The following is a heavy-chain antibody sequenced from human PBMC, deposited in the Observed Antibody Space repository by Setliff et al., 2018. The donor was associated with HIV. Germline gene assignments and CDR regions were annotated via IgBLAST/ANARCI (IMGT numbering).Heavy chain of an antibody. J-gene: IGHJ1*01. CDR2: ISAYNGNR. CDR1: GYTFNSYA. CDR3: ASHPPWLDRAEYFQH. V-gene: IGHV1-18*01. Sequence: GASVKVSCKTSGYTFNSYAISWVRQAPGQGLEWMGWISAYNGNRNYAKNFQGRVNVTKDSSKSIAYMELRNLRSDDTAVYYCASHPPWLDRAEYFQHWGQGTLVTVSS. D-gene: IGHD6-19*01.